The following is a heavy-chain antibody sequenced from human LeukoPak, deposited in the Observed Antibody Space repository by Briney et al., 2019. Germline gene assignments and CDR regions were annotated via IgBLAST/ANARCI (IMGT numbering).Heavy chain of an antibody. J-gene: IGHJ4*02. CDR2: IRYDGSNK. CDR1: GFTFSSYW. CDR3: AKDRWGLYSSSWGVDY. V-gene: IGHV3-30*02. Sequence: GGSLRLSCAASGFTFSSYWMSWVRQAPGKGLEWVAFIRYDGSNKYYADSVKGRFTISRDNSKNTLYLQMNSLRAEDTAVYYCAKDRWGLYSSSWGVDYWGQGTLVTVSS. D-gene: IGHD6-13*01.